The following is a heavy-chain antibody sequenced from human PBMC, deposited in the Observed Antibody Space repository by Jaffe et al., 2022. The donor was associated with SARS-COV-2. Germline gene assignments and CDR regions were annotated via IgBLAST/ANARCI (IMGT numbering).Heavy chain of an antibody. D-gene: IGHD2-8*02. V-gene: IGHV4-59*02. Sequence: QVQLQESGPGLVKPSETLSVTCSVSGDSVSTQFWAWIRQPPGMGLEWIGSIYYNGNVDYKPSLRSRLAMSLDTSKNQFSMSLSSVTAADTAVYFCARVWKDDTGFYLNDAFDIWGQGTRVTVSS. CDR2: IYYNGNV. J-gene: IGHJ3*02. CDR1: GDSVSTQF. CDR3: ARVWKDDTGFYLNDAFDI.